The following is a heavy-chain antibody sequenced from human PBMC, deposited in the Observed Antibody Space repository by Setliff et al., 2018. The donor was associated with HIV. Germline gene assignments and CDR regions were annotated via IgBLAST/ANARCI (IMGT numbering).Heavy chain of an antibody. V-gene: IGHV3-30*04. Sequence: GGSLRLSCAASGFTFSDYVMYWVRQAPGKGLEWVTVISYDGSNESYADSVKGRFTISRDNSKNTLYLKANSLRIEDTAMYYCARGGDGSGRYEFDLWGQGTMVTVSS. J-gene: IGHJ4*02. CDR2: ISYDGSNE. D-gene: IGHD3-10*01. CDR3: ARGGDGSGRYEFDL. CDR1: GFTFSDYV.